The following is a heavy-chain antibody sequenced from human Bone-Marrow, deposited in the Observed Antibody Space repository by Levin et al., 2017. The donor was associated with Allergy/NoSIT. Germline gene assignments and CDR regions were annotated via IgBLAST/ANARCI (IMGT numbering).Heavy chain of an antibody. CDR1: GFSLRSSS. CDR3: ARDSGGNGYPDY. V-gene: IGHV4-4*07. CDR2: IYISGNT. J-gene: IGHJ4*02. D-gene: IGHD3-22*01. Sequence: LSLPFPFSGFSLRSSSWSWIRQPTGKGLEWIGRIYISGNTNYNTSLKSRIAMSLDTSRNQVSLNLNSVTAADTAVYYCARDSGGNGYPDYWGQGTLVTVSS.